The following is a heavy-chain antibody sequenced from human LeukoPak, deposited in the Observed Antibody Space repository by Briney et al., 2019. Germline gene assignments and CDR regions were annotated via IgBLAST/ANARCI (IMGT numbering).Heavy chain of an antibody. D-gene: IGHD3-22*01. J-gene: IGHJ4*02. CDR1: GITVSSSG. CDR3: ASIPTYYYETSSGY. V-gene: IGHV3-23*01. CDR2: ISGSGGSA. Sequence: PGGSLRLSCAASGITVSSSGMSWVRQAPGKGLEWVSSISGSGGSAYYADSVKGRFTISRDNSRNTVYLQMIGLRAEDTALYYCASIPTYYYETSSGYWGQGTLVTVSS.